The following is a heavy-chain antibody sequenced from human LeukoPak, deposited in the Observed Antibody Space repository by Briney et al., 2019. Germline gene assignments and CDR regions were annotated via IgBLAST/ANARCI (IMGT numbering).Heavy chain of an antibody. CDR1: GFTFSNYD. Sequence: GGSLRLSCAASGFTFSNYDMHWVRRATGKGLEWVSAFHTAGDIHYSGSVKGRFATSRENAKNSFYLQMNNLRAGDTAVYYCARGSCSSRSCYKRVNGLDVWGQGTPVTVSS. J-gene: IGHJ6*02. V-gene: IGHV3-13*01. CDR2: FHTAGDI. D-gene: IGHD2-2*01. CDR3: ARGSCSSRSCYKRVNGLDV.